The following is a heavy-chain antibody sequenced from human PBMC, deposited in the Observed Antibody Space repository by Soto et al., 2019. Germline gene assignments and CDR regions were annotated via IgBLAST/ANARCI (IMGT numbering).Heavy chain of an antibody. CDR3: ARDLEKGGGSAGFDY. J-gene: IGHJ4*02. Sequence: ASVKVSCNTSGYTSTVYNIHWVRQTPGQGLEWMGWINPKSGGTMYPQKFQGRVTMTWDTSISTAYMALTRLRSDDTAVYYCARDLEKGGGSAGFDYWGQGTLVTVSS. V-gene: IGHV1-2*02. CDR2: INPKSGGT. D-gene: IGHD1-26*01. CDR1: GYTSTVYN.